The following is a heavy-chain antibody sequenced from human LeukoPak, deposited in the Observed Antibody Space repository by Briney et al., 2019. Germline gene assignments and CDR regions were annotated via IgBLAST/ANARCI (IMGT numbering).Heavy chain of an antibody. J-gene: IGHJ4*02. CDR3: ARDKFGGTDY. CDR1: GFTFSTSW. V-gene: IGHV3-7*01. D-gene: IGHD1-26*01. CDR2: IKQDGSEK. Sequence: GRSLRLSCAASGFTFSTSWMSWVRQAPGKGLEWVANIKQDGSEKYYVDSVRGRFTISRDNAKNSLYLQMNSLRAEDTAVYYCARDKFGGTDYWGQGTLVTVSS.